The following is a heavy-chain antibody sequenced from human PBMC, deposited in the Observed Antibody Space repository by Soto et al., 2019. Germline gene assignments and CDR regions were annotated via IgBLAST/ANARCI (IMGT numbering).Heavy chain of an antibody. CDR3: ARSTYYDILTGSYYYYAMDV. Sequence: GGSLRLSCAASGFTVGSNYMSWVRQAPRKGLEWVSVIYSEGTPYYADSVKGRFTISRENSNNTLYLHMNNLRAEDTAVYYCARSTYYDILTGSYYYYAMDVWGQGTTVTVSS. CDR1: GFTVGSNY. CDR2: IYSEGTP. J-gene: IGHJ6*02. D-gene: IGHD3-9*01. V-gene: IGHV3-53*01.